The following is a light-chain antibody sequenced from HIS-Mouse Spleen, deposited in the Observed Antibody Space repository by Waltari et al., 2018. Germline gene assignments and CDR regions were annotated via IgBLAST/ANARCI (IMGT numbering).Light chain of an antibody. CDR2: EVS. Sequence: QSALTQPASVSGSPGPPITISSTGASSDVGRYNLLPWYQQHPGKAPKLMIYEVSKRPSGVSKRFSGSKSGNTASLTISGLQAEDEADYYCCSYAGSSTWVFGGGTKLTVL. CDR1: SSDVGRYNL. CDR3: CSYAGSSTWV. V-gene: IGLV2-23*02. J-gene: IGLJ3*02.